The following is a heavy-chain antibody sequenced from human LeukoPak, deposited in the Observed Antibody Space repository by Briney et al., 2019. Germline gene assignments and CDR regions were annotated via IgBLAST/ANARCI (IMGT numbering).Heavy chain of an antibody. D-gene: IGHD2-2*01. CDR1: GFTFSSYG. Sequence: GGSLRLSCAASGFTFSSYGMHWVRQAPGKGLECVSFIRNDGTNKYYADSVTGRFTISRDNSNNTLFLQMSSPRAEDTAVYYCAKGVACSSTSCSAFDYWGQGTLVTVSS. V-gene: IGHV3-30*02. J-gene: IGHJ4*02. CDR3: AKGVACSSTSCSAFDY. CDR2: IRNDGTNK.